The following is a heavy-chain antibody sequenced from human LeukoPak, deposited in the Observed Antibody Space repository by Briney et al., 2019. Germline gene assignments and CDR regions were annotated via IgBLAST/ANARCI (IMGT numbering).Heavy chain of an antibody. Sequence: SVKVSCKASGGTFSSYAISWVRQAPGQGPEWMGRIIPILGIANYAQKFQGRVTITADKSTSTAYMELSSLRSEDTAVYYCARAGPGGYFDYWGQGTLVTVSS. J-gene: IGHJ4*02. CDR2: IIPILGIA. D-gene: IGHD3-10*01. V-gene: IGHV1-69*04. CDR3: ARAGPGGYFDY. CDR1: GGTFSSYA.